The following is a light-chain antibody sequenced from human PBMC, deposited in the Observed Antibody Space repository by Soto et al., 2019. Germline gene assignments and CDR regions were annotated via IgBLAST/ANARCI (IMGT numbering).Light chain of an antibody. V-gene: IGKV3-20*01. CDR3: QQYGSSPPIT. J-gene: IGKJ5*01. Sequence: EIVGTQSPRTLTVSPGERASLSCRAIQSVSSSYLAWYQQKPGQAPRLLIYGASSRATGISDRFSGSGSGTDFTLTFSRLEPEDFAVYYCQQYGSSPPITCAQGTRLEIK. CDR1: QSVSSSY. CDR2: GAS.